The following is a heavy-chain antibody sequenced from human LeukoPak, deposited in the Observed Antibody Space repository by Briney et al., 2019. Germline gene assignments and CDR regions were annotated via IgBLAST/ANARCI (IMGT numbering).Heavy chain of an antibody. Sequence: SETLSLTCAVYGGSFSGYYWSWIRQPPGKGLEWIGEINHSGSTNYNPSLKSRVTISVDTSKNQFSLKLSSVTAADTAVYYCARDLDGYNDYWGQGTLVTVSS. CDR1: GGSFSGYY. D-gene: IGHD5-24*01. CDR3: ARDLDGYNDY. J-gene: IGHJ4*02. CDR2: INHSGST. V-gene: IGHV4-34*01.